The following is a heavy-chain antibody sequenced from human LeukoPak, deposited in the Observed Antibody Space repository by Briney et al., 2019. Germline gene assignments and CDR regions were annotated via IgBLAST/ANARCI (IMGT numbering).Heavy chain of an antibody. CDR3: AKEPYSSSWDAIFDY. CDR1: GFTFSSYA. Sequence: PGGSLRLSCAASGFTFSSYAMSWVHQAPGKGLEWVSAISGSGGSTYYADSVKGRFAISRDNSKNTLYLQMNSLRAEDTAVYYCAKEPYSSSWDAIFDYWGQGTLVTVSS. D-gene: IGHD6-13*01. V-gene: IGHV3-23*01. J-gene: IGHJ4*02. CDR2: ISGSGGST.